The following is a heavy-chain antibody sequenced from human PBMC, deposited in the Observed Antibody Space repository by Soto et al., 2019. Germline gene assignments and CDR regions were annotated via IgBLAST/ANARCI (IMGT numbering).Heavy chain of an antibody. CDR1: GGTFGNSA. CDR3: ARDKDRLQFGGNYYYAMAV. CDR2: IIPIFRTP. V-gene: IGHV1-69*12. J-gene: IGHJ6*02. D-gene: IGHD3-10*01. Sequence: QVQLVQSGAEVKKPGSSVTVSCKASGGTFGNSAISWGRQAPGQGLEWMGGIIPIFRTPDYAQKFQGRVPITEDESTSTAYMELTSLRSEDTAVYYCARDKDRLQFGGNYYYAMAVWGQGTTVTVSS.